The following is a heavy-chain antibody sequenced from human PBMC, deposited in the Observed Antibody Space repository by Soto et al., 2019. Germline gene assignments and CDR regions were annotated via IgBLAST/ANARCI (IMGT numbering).Heavy chain of an antibody. D-gene: IGHD1-26*01. V-gene: IGHV3-49*04. CDR3: TRTLLFYYYSGMDV. Sequence: GGSLRLSCTASGFTFGDYAMGWVRQAPGKGLEWVGFIRSKAYGGTTEYDASVKGRFTISRDDYKSIAYLQMNSLKTEDTAVYYCTRTLLFYYYSGMDVWGQGTTVTVSS. CDR1: GFTFGDYA. CDR2: IRSKAYGGTT. J-gene: IGHJ6*01.